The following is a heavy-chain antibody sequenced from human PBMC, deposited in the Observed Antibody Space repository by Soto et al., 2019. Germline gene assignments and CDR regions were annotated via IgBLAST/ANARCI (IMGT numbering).Heavy chain of an antibody. D-gene: IGHD6-19*01. V-gene: IGHV3-33*03. CDR3: AKGRIAGAAGAFDS. CDR2: IWYDGSYT. Sequence: QVHLAESGGGVVQPGTSLRLSCAASGFPFDRYAIHWVRQAPGKGLEWVAAIWYDGSYTYYGESVKGRFLISRDNSKNTVFLEMNSLRAEDAAVYFCAKGRIAGAAGAFDSWGPGTRVIVSS. CDR1: GFPFDRYA. J-gene: IGHJ3*01.